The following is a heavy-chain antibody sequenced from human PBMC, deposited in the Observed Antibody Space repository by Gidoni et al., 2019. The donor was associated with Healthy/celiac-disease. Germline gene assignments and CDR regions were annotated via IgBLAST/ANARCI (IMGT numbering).Heavy chain of an antibody. V-gene: IGHV3-30*18. Sequence: FSSYGMHWVRQAPGKGLEWVAVISYDGSNKYYADSVKGRFTISRDNSKNTLYLQMNSLGAEDTAVYYCAKMDVPYYYDSSGYVGSAFDIWGQGTMVTVSS. CDR2: ISYDGSNK. CDR3: AKMDVPYYYDSSGYVGSAFDI. J-gene: IGHJ3*02. CDR1: FSSYG. D-gene: IGHD3-22*01.